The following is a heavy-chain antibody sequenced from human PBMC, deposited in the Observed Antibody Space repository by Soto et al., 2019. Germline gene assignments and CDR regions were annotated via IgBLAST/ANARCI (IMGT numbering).Heavy chain of an antibody. CDR1: GGSFRGYY. Sequence: SETLSLTCAVYGGSFRGYYWTWIRQPPGTGLEWIGEINHSGSTNYNPSLKSRVTISVDTSKNQFSLKLTSVTAADTAVYYCARDKITGLFDYWCQGTLVIASS. J-gene: IGHJ4*02. V-gene: IGHV4-34*01. CDR3: ARDKITGLFDY. CDR2: INHSGST. D-gene: IGHD2-8*02.